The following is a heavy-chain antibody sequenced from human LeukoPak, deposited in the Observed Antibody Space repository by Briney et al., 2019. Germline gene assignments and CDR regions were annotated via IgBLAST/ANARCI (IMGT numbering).Heavy chain of an antibody. V-gene: IGHV1-2*02. CDR2: INPTSGGT. J-gene: IGHJ4*02. Sequence: ASVKVSCKASGYTFTGYYMHWVRQAPGQGLEWVGWINPTSGGTSYAQKFQGRVTLTRDTSINTAYMDLSSLRYDDTAIYYCARGHSGDGYHFDYWGQGTLVTVSS. CDR3: ARGHSGDGYHFDY. CDR1: GYTFTGYY. D-gene: IGHD2-21*01.